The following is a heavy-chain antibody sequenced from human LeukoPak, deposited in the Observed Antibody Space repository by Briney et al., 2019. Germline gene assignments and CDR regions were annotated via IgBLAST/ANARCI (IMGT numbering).Heavy chain of an antibody. V-gene: IGHV3-53*05. J-gene: IGHJ4*02. Sequence: AGGPLRLSCAASGFSVSTRYMNWVRQAPGKGLEWVSVLYSGGSAYYADSVKGRFTISRDNSANILYLQMNSLTINDTAVYYCARGGGAGFEYWGQGTLVTVSS. CDR3: ARGGGAGFEY. CDR2: LYSGGSA. CDR1: GFSVSTRY.